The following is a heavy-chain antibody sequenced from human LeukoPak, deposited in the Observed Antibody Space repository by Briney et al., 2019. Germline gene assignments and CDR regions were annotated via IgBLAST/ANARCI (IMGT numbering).Heavy chain of an antibody. Sequence: PGGSQRLSCAASGFTFSTYSMSWVRQSPGKGLEWVSYISSTSSCRYNADSVKGRFAISRDNAKNSLYLQMNSLRAEDTAVYYCARDLHFDCWGQGALV. CDR1: GFTFSTYS. V-gene: IGHV3-21*01. CDR3: ARDLHFDC. J-gene: IGHJ4*02. D-gene: IGHD5/OR15-5a*01. CDR2: ISSTSSCR.